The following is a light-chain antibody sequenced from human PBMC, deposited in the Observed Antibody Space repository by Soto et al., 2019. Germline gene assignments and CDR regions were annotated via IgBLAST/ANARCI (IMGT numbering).Light chain of an antibody. CDR1: QTVAGKY. Sequence: EIVLTQSPGTLSLSPWERATLSCRASQTVAGKYLAWYQQKPGQAPRLLIYGASNRATGITDRFSGSWSGTDFTLTISRLEPEDFAVYYCQQCGPSLKYTFGQGTTLEIK. V-gene: IGKV3-20*01. CDR2: GAS. J-gene: IGKJ2*01. CDR3: QQCGPSLKYT.